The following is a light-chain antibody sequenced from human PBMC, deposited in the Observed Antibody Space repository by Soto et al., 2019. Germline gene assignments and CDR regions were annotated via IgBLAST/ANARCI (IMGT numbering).Light chain of an antibody. J-gene: IGKJ3*01. CDR3: QQRSNRPRFT. Sequence: EIVLTQSPATLSLSPGERATLSCRASQSVSSYLAWYQQKIGQAPRLLIYDVSNRATGIPARFSGSGSGTDYTLTISSLVHEDFAVYYCQQRSNRPRFTFGPGTKVDIK. CDR1: QSVSSY. CDR2: DVS. V-gene: IGKV3-11*01.